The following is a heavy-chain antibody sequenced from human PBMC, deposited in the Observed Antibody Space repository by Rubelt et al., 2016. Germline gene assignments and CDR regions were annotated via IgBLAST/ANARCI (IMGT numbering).Heavy chain of an antibody. V-gene: IGHV4-34*01. CDR1: GGSFSGYY. J-gene: IGHJ6*02. CDR2: INHSGST. Sequence: VQLQQWGAGLLKPSETLSLTCAVYGGSFSGYYWSWIRQPPGEGLEWIGEINHSGSTNYNPSLKSRVTISVDTSKNQFSLKLSSVTAADTAVYYCARPLPGYYYGMDVGGQGTTVTVSS. CDR3: ARPLPGYYYGMDV.